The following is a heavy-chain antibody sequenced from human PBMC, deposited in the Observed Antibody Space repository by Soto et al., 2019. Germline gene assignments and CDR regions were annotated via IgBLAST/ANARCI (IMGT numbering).Heavy chain of an antibody. CDR1: GDSVNSGFFY. V-gene: IGHV4-61*01. D-gene: IGHD3-10*02. CDR3: ARDRRFCNVRGCHASNWFDP. CDR2: IYSSGTT. J-gene: IGHJ5*02. Sequence: QVQLQESGPGLVKPSDTLSLTCSVSGDSVNSGFFYWAWIRQRPGKGLEWLGDIYSSGTTNYNPSLKSRVTISLETSKNQFSVTLTSVTAADTAIYYCARDRRFCNVRGCHASNWFDPWGQGIVVTVSS.